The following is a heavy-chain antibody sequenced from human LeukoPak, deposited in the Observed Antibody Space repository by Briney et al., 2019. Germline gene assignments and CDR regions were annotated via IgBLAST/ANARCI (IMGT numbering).Heavy chain of an antibody. CDR1: GFTFSSYA. D-gene: IGHD1-26*01. CDR3: AKTIGGATSSYLVDY. CDR2: ISNSGGTT. V-gene: IGHV3-23*01. J-gene: IGHJ4*02. Sequence: PGGSLRLSCAASGFTFSSYAMSWVRQAPGKGLEWVSTISNSGGTTYYADSVKGRFTISRDDSENTLYLQMNSLRAEDTAVYYCAKTIGGATSSYLVDYWGQGTLVTVSS.